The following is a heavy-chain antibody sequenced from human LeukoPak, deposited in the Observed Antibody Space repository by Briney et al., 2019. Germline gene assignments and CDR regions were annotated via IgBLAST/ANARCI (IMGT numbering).Heavy chain of an antibody. D-gene: IGHD3-3*01. CDR3: ARGVHYYDFWSGSQAYYMDV. CDR2: INHSGST. CDR1: GGSFSGYY. J-gene: IGHJ6*03. V-gene: IGHV4-34*01. Sequence: ASETLSLTCAVYGGSFSGYYWSWIRQPPGKGLEWIGEINHSGSTNYNPSLKSRVTISVDTSKNQFSLKLSSVTAADTAVYYCARGVHYYDFWSGSQAYYMDVWGKGTTVTVSS.